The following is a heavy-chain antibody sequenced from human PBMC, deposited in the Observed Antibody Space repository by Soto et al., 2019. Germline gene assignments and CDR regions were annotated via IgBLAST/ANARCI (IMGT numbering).Heavy chain of an antibody. J-gene: IGHJ4*02. V-gene: IGHV1-18*04. CDR1: GYTFTSYG. CDR2: ISAYNGNT. D-gene: IGHD3-10*01. CDR3: VRVLMRYYGSGSSYYFDY. Sequence: ASVKVSCKASGYTFTSYGISWVRQAPGQGLEWMGWISAYNGNTNYAQKLQGRVTMTTDTSTSTAYMELRSLRSDDTAVYYCVRVLMRYYGSGSSYYFDYWGQGTLVTVSS.